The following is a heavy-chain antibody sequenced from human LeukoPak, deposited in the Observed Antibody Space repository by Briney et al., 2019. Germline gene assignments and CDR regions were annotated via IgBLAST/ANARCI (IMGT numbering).Heavy chain of an antibody. J-gene: IGHJ4*02. D-gene: IGHD1-26*01. CDR2: IRSKAYGGTT. Sequence: GGSLRLSCTASGFTFGDYAMDWVRQAPGKGLEWIGIIRSKAYGGTTEYAASVKGRFTISRDDSKSIAYLQMNSLRAEDTAVYYCARVLPVPDGYCDYWGQGTLVTVSS. V-gene: IGHV3-49*04. CDR1: GFTFGDYA. CDR3: ARVLPVPDGYCDY.